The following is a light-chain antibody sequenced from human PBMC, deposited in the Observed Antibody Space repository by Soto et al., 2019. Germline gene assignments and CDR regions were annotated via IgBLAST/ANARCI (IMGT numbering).Light chain of an antibody. CDR1: ISDVGVSNF. V-gene: IGLV2-14*03. CDR2: DVA. J-gene: IGLJ1*01. CDR3: VSYTSSTTYV. Sequence: QSALTQPASVSDSPGQSITISCTGTISDVGVSNFVSWYQQHPRKPPKLTIYDVANRPSGVSNRFSGSKSGSTAALIISSLQTEDEADYYCVSYTSSTTYVFGTGTKLTV.